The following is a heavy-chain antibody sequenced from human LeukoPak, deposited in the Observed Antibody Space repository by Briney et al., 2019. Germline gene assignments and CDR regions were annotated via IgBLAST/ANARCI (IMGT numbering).Heavy chain of an antibody. J-gene: IGHJ6*03. CDR2: ISGSAGST. D-gene: IGHD1-1*01. V-gene: IGHV3-23*01. CDR1: GFTFSSYG. CDR3: AKYNGGYYSYYYMDV. Sequence: PGGSLRLSCAASGFTFSSYGMSWVRQAPGRGLEWVSVISGSAGSTYYADSVKGRFTISRDNSKNTLYLQMNSLKAEDTAIYYCAKYNGGYYSYYYMDVWGKGTTVTISS.